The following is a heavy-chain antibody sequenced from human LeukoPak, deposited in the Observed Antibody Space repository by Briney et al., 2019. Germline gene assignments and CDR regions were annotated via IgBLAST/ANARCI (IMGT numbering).Heavy chain of an antibody. V-gene: IGHV1-2*02. D-gene: IGHD4-11*01. J-gene: IGHJ4*01. Sequence: ASVKVSCKASGYTFTDYCIHWVRQAPGQGLEWMGWMDPKGGETNHAQRFQGRVIMTRDTSITTAYMELSRLRSDDTAVYYCALEVYYSDNSAFDYWGQGTLVTVSS. CDR1: GYTFTDYC. CDR2: MDPKGGET. CDR3: ALEVYYSDNSAFDY.